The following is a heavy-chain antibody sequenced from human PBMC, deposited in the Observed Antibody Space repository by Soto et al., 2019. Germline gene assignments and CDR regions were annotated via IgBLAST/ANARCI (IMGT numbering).Heavy chain of an antibody. CDR3: ARSVFP. Sequence: QVQLQESGPGLLKPSQTMSLTGTVSGCSISRGGYYWSWIRQHPGKGLEWIGYIYYSGSTYYNPSLKSRVTMSVDTPKNQFSLKLSSVTAADTAVYYCARSVFPLGQGTVVTVSS. CDR1: GCSISRGGYY. CDR2: IYYSGST. V-gene: IGHV4-31*03. J-gene: IGHJ5*02.